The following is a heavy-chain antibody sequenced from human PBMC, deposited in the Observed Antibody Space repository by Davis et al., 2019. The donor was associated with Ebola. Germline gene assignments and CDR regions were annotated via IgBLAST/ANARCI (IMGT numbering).Heavy chain of an antibody. D-gene: IGHD2-15*01. CDR2: IKYDGRNK. J-gene: IGHJ4*02. V-gene: IGHV3-30*02. CDR3: AKDLKGGCCFDS. CDR1: GFSFSSND. Sequence: PGGSLRLSCAAPGFSFSSNDMHWVRHALGNGPEWVSFIKYDGRNKYYADSVKGRFTVSRDNSKNTQYLQMDSLRREDTATYYCAKDLKGGCCFDSWGQGVMVRVSS.